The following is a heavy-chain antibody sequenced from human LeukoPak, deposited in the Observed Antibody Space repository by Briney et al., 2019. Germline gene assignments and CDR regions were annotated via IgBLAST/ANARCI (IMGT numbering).Heavy chain of an antibody. Sequence: PSETLSLTCAVYGGSFSGYYWSWIRQPPGKGLEWIGEINHSGSTNYNPSLKSRVTISVDTSKNQFSLKLSSVTAADTAVYYCAREVVESGYDLDAFDIWGQGTMVTVSS. D-gene: IGHD5-12*01. CDR2: INHSGST. CDR3: AREVVESGYDLDAFDI. V-gene: IGHV4-34*01. J-gene: IGHJ3*02. CDR1: GGSFSGYY.